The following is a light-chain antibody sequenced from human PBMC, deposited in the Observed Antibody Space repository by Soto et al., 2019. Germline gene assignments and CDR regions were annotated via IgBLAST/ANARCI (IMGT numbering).Light chain of an antibody. CDR1: QSISSW. V-gene: IGKV1-5*01. J-gene: IGKJ1*01. CDR3: QQYNSYSWT. Sequence: PSTLSASVGDRVTITCRASQSISSWLAWYQQKPGKAPKLLIYDASSLESGVPSRFSGSGSGTEFTLTISSLQPDDFATYYCQQYNSYSWTFGQGTKVDIK. CDR2: DAS.